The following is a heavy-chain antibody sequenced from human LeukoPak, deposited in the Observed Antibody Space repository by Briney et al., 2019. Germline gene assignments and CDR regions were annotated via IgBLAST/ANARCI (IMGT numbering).Heavy chain of an antibody. J-gene: IGHJ4*02. CDR3: ARDKYSYGYTDY. D-gene: IGHD5-18*01. V-gene: IGHV3-48*03. Sequence: GGSLRLSCAASGFAFSSYEMNWVRQAPGKGLEWVSYISSSGSTIYYADSVKGRFTISRDNAKNSLYLQMNSLRAEDTAVYYCARDKYSYGYTDYWGQGTLVTVSS. CDR2: ISSSGSTI. CDR1: GFAFSSYE.